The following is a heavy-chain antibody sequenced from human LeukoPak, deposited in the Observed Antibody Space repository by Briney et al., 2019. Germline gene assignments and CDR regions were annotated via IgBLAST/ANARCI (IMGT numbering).Heavy chain of an antibody. CDR3: ARDPGPFDP. Sequence: VGSLRLSCAASGFTFSTYAMSWVRQAPGKGLEWVSTIGGGGGGTYYADSVKGRFTISRDNSKNTLYLQMNSLRAEDTAVYYCARDPGPFDPWGQGTLVTVSS. V-gene: IGHV3-23*01. CDR1: GFTFSTYA. J-gene: IGHJ5*02. CDR2: IGGGGGGT.